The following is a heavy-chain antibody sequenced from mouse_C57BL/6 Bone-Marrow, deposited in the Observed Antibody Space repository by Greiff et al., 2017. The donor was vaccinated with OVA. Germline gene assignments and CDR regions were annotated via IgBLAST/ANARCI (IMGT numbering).Heavy chain of an antibody. J-gene: IGHJ4*01. Sequence: VQLQQSGAELVKPGASVKISCKASGYAFSSYWMNWVKQRPGKGLEWIGQIYPGDGDTNYNGKFKGKATLTADKSSSTAYMQLSSLTSEDSAVYFCARILGQYYAMDYWGQGTSVTVSS. CDR1: GYAFSSYW. CDR3: ARILGQYYAMDY. D-gene: IGHD3-3*01. V-gene: IGHV1-80*01. CDR2: IYPGDGDT.